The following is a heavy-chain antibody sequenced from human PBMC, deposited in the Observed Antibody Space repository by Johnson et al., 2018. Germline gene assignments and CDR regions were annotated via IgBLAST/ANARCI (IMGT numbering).Heavy chain of an antibody. Sequence: EVQLVESGGGLVKPGGSLRLSCAASGFTFSSYSMNWVRQAPGKGLEWVSSISSRSSYIYYADSVKGRFTISRDNAKTSLYLQMNSLRAEDTALYHCARQLGYCGSTSCYHAFDIWGQGTMVTVSS. D-gene: IGHD2-2*01. CDR3: ARQLGYCGSTSCYHAFDI. CDR2: ISSRSSYI. J-gene: IGHJ3*02. V-gene: IGHV3-21*04. CDR1: GFTFSSYS.